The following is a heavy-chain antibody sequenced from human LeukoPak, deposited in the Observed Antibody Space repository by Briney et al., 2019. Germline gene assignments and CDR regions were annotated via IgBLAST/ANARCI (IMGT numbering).Heavy chain of an antibody. CDR2: ISSSSSYI. CDR3: ARGATMVRGVITYFDY. CDR1: GFTFSSYS. J-gene: IGHJ4*02. Sequence: PGGSLGLSCAASGFTFSSYSMNWVRQAPGKGLEWVSSISSSSSYIYYADSVKGRFTISRDNAKNSLYLQMNSLRAEDTAVYYCARGATMVRGVITYFDYWGQGTLVTVSS. D-gene: IGHD3-10*01. V-gene: IGHV3-21*01.